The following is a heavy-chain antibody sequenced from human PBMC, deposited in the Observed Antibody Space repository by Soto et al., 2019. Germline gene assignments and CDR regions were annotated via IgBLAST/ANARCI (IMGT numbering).Heavy chain of an antibody. V-gene: IGHV3-30-3*01. CDR3: ATNPRGGAAAGRDY. D-gene: IGHD6-13*01. CDR1: GFTFSRYA. J-gene: IGHJ4*02. Sequence: QVQLVESGGGVVQPGRSLRLSCAASGFTFSRYAMHWVRQAPGKGLEWVAVISYDGSNKYYADSVKGRFTISRDNSKNTLYLQMNSLRAEDTAVYYCATNPRGGAAAGRDYWGQGTLVTVSS. CDR2: ISYDGSNK.